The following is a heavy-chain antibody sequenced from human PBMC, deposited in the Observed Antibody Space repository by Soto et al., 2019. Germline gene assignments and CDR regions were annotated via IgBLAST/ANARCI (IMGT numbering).Heavy chain of an antibody. CDR2: IYPGDSDT. Sequence: PGESLKISCKGSGYSFTSYWIGWVRQMPRKGLVWMGIIYPGDSDTRYSPSFQGQVTISADKSISTAYLQWSSLKASDTAMYYCARQRVDIVATIIYYYGMDVWGQGTTVTVSS. V-gene: IGHV5-51*01. CDR3: ARQRVDIVATIIYYYGMDV. D-gene: IGHD5-12*01. J-gene: IGHJ6*02. CDR1: GYSFTSYW.